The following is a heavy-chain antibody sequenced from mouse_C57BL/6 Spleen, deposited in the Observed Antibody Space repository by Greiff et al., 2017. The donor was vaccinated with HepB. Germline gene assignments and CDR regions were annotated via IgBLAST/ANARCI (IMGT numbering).Heavy chain of an antibody. CDR2: ISYDGSN. Sequence: EVQLVESGPGLVKPSQSLSLTCSVTGYSITSGYYWNWIRQFPGNKLEWMGYISYDGSNNYNPSLKNRISITRDTSKNQFFLKLNSVTTEDTATYYCAREGTVAFDYWGQGTTLTVSS. D-gene: IGHD1-1*01. J-gene: IGHJ2*01. CDR1: GYSITSGYY. CDR3: AREGTVAFDY. V-gene: IGHV3-6*01.